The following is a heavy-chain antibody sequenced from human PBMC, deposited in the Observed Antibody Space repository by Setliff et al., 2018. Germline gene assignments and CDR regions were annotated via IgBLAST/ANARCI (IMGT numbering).Heavy chain of an antibody. CDR3: TPWTGTSRLHY. V-gene: IGHV3-49*04. D-gene: IGHD1-7*01. CDR1: GFTFGDYA. CDR2: IRGKPSSGTT. Sequence: LRLSCTTSGFTFGDYAITWVRQAPGRGLEWVGFIRGKPSSGTTEYAASVKGRFTISRDDSKSIAYLQMSSLKTEDTALYYCTPWTGTSRLHYWGQGTLVTVSS. J-gene: IGHJ4*02.